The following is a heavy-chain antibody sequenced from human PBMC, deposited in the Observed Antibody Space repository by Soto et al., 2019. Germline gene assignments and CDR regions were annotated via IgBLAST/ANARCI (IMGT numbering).Heavy chain of an antibody. D-gene: IGHD5-12*01. Sequence: ASVKVSCKASGYTFTSYGISWVPQAPGQGLEWMGWISAYNANTNYAQKLQGRVTMTTDTSTSTAYMEPRSLRSDDTAVYYCAISYSNYWYFNLWGRGTLVTVSS. V-gene: IGHV1-18*01. CDR3: AISYSNYWYFNL. J-gene: IGHJ2*01. CDR2: ISAYNANT. CDR1: GYTFTSYG.